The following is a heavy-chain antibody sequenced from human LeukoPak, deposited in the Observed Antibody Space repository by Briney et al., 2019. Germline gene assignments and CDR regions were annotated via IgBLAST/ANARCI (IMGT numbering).Heavy chain of an antibody. Sequence: GASVKVSCKASGYTFTGYYMHWVRQAPGQGLEWMGWINPYSGGTNYAQKFQGRVTMTRDTSISTAYMELSRLRSDDTAVYYFSRGNRDFWIGYFDYWGREPWSPSPQ. CDR2: INPYSGGT. V-gene: IGHV1-2*02. CDR3: SRGNRDFWIGYFDY. CDR1: GYTFTGYY. J-gene: IGHJ4*02. D-gene: IGHD3-3*01.